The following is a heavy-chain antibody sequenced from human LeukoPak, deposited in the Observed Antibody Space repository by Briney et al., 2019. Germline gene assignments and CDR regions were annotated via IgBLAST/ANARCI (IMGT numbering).Heavy chain of an antibody. Sequence: TSETLSLTCTVSGGSISSSSYYLGWLRQPPGKGLEWVGSIYYSGSTYYNPFLKTRVTISVDTSKNQFSLKLSSVTAADTAVYYCARKDYYDRNFDYLGQGTLVTVSS. CDR3: ARKDYYDRNFDY. V-gene: IGHV4-39*01. J-gene: IGHJ4*02. CDR1: GGSISSSSYY. D-gene: IGHD3-22*01. CDR2: IYYSGST.